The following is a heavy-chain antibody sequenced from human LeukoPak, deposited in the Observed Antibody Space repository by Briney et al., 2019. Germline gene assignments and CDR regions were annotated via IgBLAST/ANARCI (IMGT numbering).Heavy chain of an antibody. D-gene: IGHD2-15*01. J-gene: IGHJ4*02. V-gene: IGHV3-74*01. Sequence: GGSLRLSCAASGFTSSSYWMHWVRQAPGKGLVWVSRINSDGSSTNYADSVKGRFTISRDNSKNTLYLQMNSLRAEDTAVYYCAKPSRGEGYYFDYWGQGTLVTVSS. CDR2: INSDGSST. CDR1: GFTSSSYW. CDR3: AKPSRGEGYYFDY.